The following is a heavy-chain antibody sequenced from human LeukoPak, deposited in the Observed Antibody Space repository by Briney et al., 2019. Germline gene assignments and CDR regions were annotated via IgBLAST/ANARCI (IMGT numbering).Heavy chain of an antibody. CDR3: ARGTSISSHPPCDY. D-gene: IGHD6-13*01. CDR2: ISGSGGST. J-gene: IGHJ4*02. V-gene: IGHV3-23*01. Sequence: PGGSLRLSCAASGFTFSSYAMSWVRQAPGKGLEWVSAISGSGGSTYYADSVKGRFTISRDNSKNTLYLQMNSLRAEDTAVYYCARGTSISSHPPCDYWGQGTLVTVSS. CDR1: GFTFSSYA.